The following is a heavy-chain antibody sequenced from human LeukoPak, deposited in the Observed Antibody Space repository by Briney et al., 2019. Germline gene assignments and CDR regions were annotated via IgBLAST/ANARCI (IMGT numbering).Heavy chain of an antibody. J-gene: IGHJ4*02. D-gene: IGHD1-20*01. Sequence: PGRSLRLSCAASGFTFDDYAMPWVRQAPGKGLEWVSGISWNSGSIGYADSVKGRFTISRDNAKNSLYLQMNSLRAEDTALYYCAKDPSRYNWNYFDYWGQGTLVTVSS. CDR2: ISWNSGSI. CDR3: AKDPSRYNWNYFDY. V-gene: IGHV3-9*01. CDR1: GFTFDDYA.